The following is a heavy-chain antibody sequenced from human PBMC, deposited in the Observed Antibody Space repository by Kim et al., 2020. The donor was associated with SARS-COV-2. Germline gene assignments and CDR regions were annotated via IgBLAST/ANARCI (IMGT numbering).Heavy chain of an antibody. CDR1: GGSFSGYY. V-gene: IGHV4-34*01. CDR3: ARGQSIGYSYDSLTGYFDY. CDR2: INHSGST. D-gene: IGHD5-18*01. J-gene: IGHJ4*02. Sequence: SETLSLTCAVYGGSFSGYYWSWIRQPPGKGLEWIGEINHSGSTNYNPSLKSRVTISVDTSKNQFSLKLSSVTAADTAVYYCARGQSIGYSYDSLTGYFDYWGQGTLVTVSS.